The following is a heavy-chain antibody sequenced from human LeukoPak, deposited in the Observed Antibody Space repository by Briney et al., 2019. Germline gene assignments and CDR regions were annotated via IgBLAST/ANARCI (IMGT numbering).Heavy chain of an antibody. Sequence: SETLSLTCTVSGGSISSYYWSWIRQPPGKGLEWIGYIYYSGSTNYNPSLKSRVTISVDTSKNQFSLKLSSVTAADTAVYYCASSDVSGWLGGYYYYGMDVWGQGTTVTVSS. CDR1: GGSISSYY. CDR3: ASSDVSGWLGGYYYYGMDV. J-gene: IGHJ6*02. D-gene: IGHD6-19*01. CDR2: IYYSGST. V-gene: IGHV4-59*01.